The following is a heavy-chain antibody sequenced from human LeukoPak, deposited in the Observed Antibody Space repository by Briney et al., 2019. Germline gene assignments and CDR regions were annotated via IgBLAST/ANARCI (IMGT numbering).Heavy chain of an antibody. V-gene: IGHV1-2*06. Sequence: ASVKVSCKASGYTFTGYYMHWVRQAPGQGLEWMGRINPNSGGTNYAQKFQGRVTMTRDTSISTAYMELSRLRSDDTAVYYCARDLAYDILTGYYHFDYWGQGTLVTVSS. J-gene: IGHJ4*02. CDR1: GYTFTGYY. CDR3: ARDLAYDILTGYYHFDY. D-gene: IGHD3-9*01. CDR2: INPNSGGT.